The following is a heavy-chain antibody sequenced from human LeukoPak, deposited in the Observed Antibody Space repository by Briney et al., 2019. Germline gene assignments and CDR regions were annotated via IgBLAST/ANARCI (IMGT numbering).Heavy chain of an antibody. CDR1: GYTLTSYG. J-gene: IGHJ4*02. CDR3: ARRGSGILTGYYPN. D-gene: IGHD3-9*01. CDR2: ISAYNGNT. Sequence: ASVKVSCKASGYTLTSYGISWVRQAPGQGLEWMGWISAYNGNTNYAQKLQGRVTMTTDTSTSTAYMELRSLRSDDTAVYYCARRGSGILTGYYPNWGQGTLVTVSS. V-gene: IGHV1-18*01.